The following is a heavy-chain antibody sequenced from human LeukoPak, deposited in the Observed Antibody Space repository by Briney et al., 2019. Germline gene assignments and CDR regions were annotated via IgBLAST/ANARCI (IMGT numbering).Heavy chain of an antibody. Sequence: GRSLRLSCAASGITFDDYAMHWVRQAPGKGLEWVSGISWNSGSIGYADSVKGRFTISRDNAKNSLYLQMNSLRAEDTALYYCAKDFAPGPENYMDVWGKGTTVTVSS. CDR2: ISWNSGSI. CDR1: GITFDDYA. CDR3: AKDFAPGPENYMDV. J-gene: IGHJ6*03. V-gene: IGHV3-9*01. D-gene: IGHD1-14*01.